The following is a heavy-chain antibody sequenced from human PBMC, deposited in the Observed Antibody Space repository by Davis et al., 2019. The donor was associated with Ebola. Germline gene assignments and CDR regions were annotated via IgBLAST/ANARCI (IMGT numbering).Heavy chain of an antibody. CDR2: IKQDGSEK. J-gene: IGHJ4*02. V-gene: IGHV3-7*01. CDR3: AREQSSGSSIAALFDY. Sequence: GSLRLSCAASGFTFSSYGMSWVRQAPGKGLEWVANIKQDGSEKYYVDSVKGRFTISRDNAKNSLYLQMNSLRAEDTAVYYCAREQSSGSSIAALFDYWGQGALVTVSS. CDR1: GFTFSSYG. D-gene: IGHD6-6*01.